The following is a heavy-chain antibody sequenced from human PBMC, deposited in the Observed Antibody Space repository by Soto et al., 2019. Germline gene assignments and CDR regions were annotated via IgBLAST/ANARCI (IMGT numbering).Heavy chain of an antibody. CDR1: GFACSSYC. Sequence: SLRVSCADAGFACSSYCMRWGRHSQGKGMAWVAVIAYDGSNKYYADSVKGRFTISRDNSKNTLYLQMNSLRAEDTAVYYCAKDGQRGRAHYYYYYGMDVWGQGTTVTVSS. V-gene: IGHV3-30*18. D-gene: IGHD6-25*01. CDR3: AKDGQRGRAHYYYYYGMDV. J-gene: IGHJ6*02. CDR2: IAYDGSNK.